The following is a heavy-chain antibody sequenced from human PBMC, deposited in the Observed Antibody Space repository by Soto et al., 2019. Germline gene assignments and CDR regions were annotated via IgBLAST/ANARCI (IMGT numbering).Heavy chain of an antibody. CDR2: IEYNAKNR. CDR1: GCTFNSYG. D-gene: IGHD2-15*01. Sequence: QVQLVESGGGVVQPGTSLRLSCTASGCTFNSYGIHWVRQAPGKGLEWLALIEYNAKNRIYADSVKGRFSISRDNSRNTVYLPVNGLRAEDTAVYYCASEGDDYCSGTRCFHYYGLDVWGQGTTVIVSS. CDR3: ASEGDDYCSGTRCFHYYGLDV. V-gene: IGHV3-33*05. J-gene: IGHJ6*02.